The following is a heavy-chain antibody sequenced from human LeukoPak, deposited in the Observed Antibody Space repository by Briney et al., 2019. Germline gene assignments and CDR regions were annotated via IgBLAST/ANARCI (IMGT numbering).Heavy chain of an antibody. V-gene: IGHV3-30*19. CDR3: ARDEGTMIVDTYYFDY. J-gene: IGHJ4*02. CDR1: GFTFSSYG. CDR2: ISYDGSNK. Sequence: QAGGSLRLSCAASGFTFSSYGMHWVRQAPGKGLEWVAVISYDGSNKYYADSVKGRFTISRDNSKNTLYLQMNSLRAEDTAVYYCARDEGTMIVDTYYFDYWGQGTLVTVSS. D-gene: IGHD3-22*01.